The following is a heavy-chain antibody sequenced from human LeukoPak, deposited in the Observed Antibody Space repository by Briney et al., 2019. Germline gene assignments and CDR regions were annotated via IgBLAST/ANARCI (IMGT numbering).Heavy chain of an antibody. CDR2: VYYSGST. Sequence: SETLSLTCTVSGGSISGYYRSWIRQPPGKGLEWIGYVYYSGSTNYSPSLKSRVTISVDTSKKQFSLKLSSVTAADTGVYYCARAPRRGDSYGSYDYWGQGTLVTVSS. CDR3: ARAPRRGDSYGSYDY. D-gene: IGHD5-18*01. V-gene: IGHV4-59*01. CDR1: GGSISGYY. J-gene: IGHJ4*02.